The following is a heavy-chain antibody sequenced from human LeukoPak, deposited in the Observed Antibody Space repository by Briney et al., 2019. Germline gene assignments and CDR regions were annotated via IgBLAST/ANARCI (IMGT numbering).Heavy chain of an antibody. J-gene: IGHJ4*02. D-gene: IGHD1-26*01. CDR3: ASTSWELPDY. Sequence: GGSLRLSCAASGFAFSDYYMSWIRQAPGKGLEWVSAISGSGGSTYYADSVKGRFTISRDNAKNSLYLQMNSLRAEDTAVYYCASTSWELPDYWGQGTLVTVSS. CDR2: ISGSGGST. CDR1: GFAFSDYY. V-gene: IGHV3-11*04.